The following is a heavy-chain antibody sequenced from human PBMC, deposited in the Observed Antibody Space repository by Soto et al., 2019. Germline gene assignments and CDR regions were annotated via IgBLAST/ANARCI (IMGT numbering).Heavy chain of an antibody. D-gene: IGHD2-2*01. J-gene: IGHJ5*02. Sequence: SETLSLTCTVSGGSISGYYWSWIRQSPGKGLEWIGYIYYSGSTYYNPSLKSRVTISVDTSKNQFSLKLSSVTAADTAVYYCATSNWFDPWGQGTLVTVS. CDR1: GGSISGYY. V-gene: IGHV4-59*04. CDR2: IYYSGST. CDR3: ATSNWFDP.